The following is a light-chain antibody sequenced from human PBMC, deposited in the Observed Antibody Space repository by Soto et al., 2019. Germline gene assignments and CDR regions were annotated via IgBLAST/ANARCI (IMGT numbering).Light chain of an antibody. CDR3: TSYAGGNNV. CDR1: SSDVGGYNY. J-gene: IGLJ1*01. Sequence: QSALTQPPSASGSPGQSVTISCTGTSSDVGGYNYVSWYQQHPGKVPKLMVYEVNKRPSGVPDRFSGSKSGNTASLTVSGLQAEDEVDYYCTSYAGGNNVFGTATKLTVL. CDR2: EVN. V-gene: IGLV2-8*01.